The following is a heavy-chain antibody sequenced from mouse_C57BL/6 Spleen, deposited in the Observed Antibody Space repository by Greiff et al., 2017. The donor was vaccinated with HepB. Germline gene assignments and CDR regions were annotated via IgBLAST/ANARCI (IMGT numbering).Heavy chain of an antibody. Sequence: VQRVESGGGLVKPGGSLKLSCAASGFTFSSYAMSWVRQTPEKRLEWVATISDGGSYTYYPDNVKGRFTISRDNAKNNLYLQMSHLKSEDTAMYYCARETPFITTGAMDYWGQGTSVTVSS. CDR1: GFTFSSYA. D-gene: IGHD1-1*01. CDR2: ISDGGSYT. CDR3: ARETPFITTGAMDY. J-gene: IGHJ4*01. V-gene: IGHV5-4*01.